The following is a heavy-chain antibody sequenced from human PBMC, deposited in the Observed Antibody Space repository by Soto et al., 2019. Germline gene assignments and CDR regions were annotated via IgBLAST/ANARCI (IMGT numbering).Heavy chain of an antibody. Sequence: LSLTCTVSGCSISSSGYYWGWIRQPPGKGLEWIGTIYYSGSTYYNPSLKSRVTISVDTSKNQFSLKLSSVTAADTAVYYCASQFSVHSDYGRYFDFWGQGTLVTVS. CDR1: GCSISSSGYY. CDR2: IYYSGST. D-gene: IGHD4-17*01. CDR3: ASQFSVHSDYGRYFDF. V-gene: IGHV4-39*01. J-gene: IGHJ4*02.